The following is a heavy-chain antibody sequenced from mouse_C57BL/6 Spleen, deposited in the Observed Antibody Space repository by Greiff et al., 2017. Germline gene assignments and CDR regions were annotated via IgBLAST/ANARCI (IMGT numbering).Heavy chain of an antibody. V-gene: IGHV5-17*01. Sequence: DVMLVESGGGLVKPGGSLKLSCAASGFTFSDYGMHWVRQAPEKGLEWVAYISSGSSTIYYADTVKGRFTISRDNAKNTLFLQMTSLRSEDTAMYYCARPVVSYYYAMDYWGQGTAVTVSS. CDR1: GFTFSDYG. D-gene: IGHD1-1*01. J-gene: IGHJ4*01. CDR3: ARPVVSYYYAMDY. CDR2: ISSGSSTI.